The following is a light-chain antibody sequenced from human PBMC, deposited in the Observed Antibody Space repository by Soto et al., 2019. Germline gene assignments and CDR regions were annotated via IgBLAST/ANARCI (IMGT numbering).Light chain of an antibody. J-gene: IGKJ4*01. CDR2: GAS. CDR1: QSVSSN. Sequence: EIVMPQSHHPVSVSPGERLTLSCRASQSVSSNLAWYQQKPGQAPRLLIYGASSRANGIPARFSGGGSGTEFTLTISGLQSEDFAVYYCQQYNNIWPLSLAGVTKVDI. CDR3: QQYNNIWPLS. V-gene: IGKV3-15*01.